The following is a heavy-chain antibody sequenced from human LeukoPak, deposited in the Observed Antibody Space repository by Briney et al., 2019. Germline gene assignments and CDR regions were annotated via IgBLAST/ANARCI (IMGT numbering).Heavy chain of an antibody. D-gene: IGHD3-22*01. J-gene: IGHJ4*02. V-gene: IGHV1-2*02. Sequence: GASVTVSCKASGYTFTGYYMHWVRQAPCQGLAGMGWINPNSGGTNYAQKFQGRVTMTRDTSISTAYMELSRLRSDDTAVYYCASCDYYDSSGYMNLWGQGTLVTVSS. CDR2: INPNSGGT. CDR3: ASCDYYDSSGYMNL. CDR1: GYTFTGYY.